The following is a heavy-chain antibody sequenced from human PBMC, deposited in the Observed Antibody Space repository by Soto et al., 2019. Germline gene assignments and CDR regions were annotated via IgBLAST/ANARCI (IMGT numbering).Heavy chain of an antibody. CDR3: ARDRYASSSGFDY. CDR2: VQYSGST. CDR1: GDSISGYF. D-gene: IGHD6-6*01. V-gene: IGHV4-59*01. J-gene: IGHJ4*02. Sequence: SETLSLTCSVSGDSISGYFWSWIRQPPGKGLEWIGYVQYSGSTDYNPSVRSRVTISVDTSKNHFSLMLGSLTAADTAAYYCARDRYASSSGFDYWGQGIQVTVSS.